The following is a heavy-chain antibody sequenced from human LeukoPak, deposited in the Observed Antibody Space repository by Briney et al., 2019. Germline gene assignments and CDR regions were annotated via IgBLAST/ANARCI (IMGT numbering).Heavy chain of an antibody. V-gene: IGHV4-39*07. D-gene: IGHD3-9*01. J-gene: IGHJ3*02. Sequence: SETLSLTCAVSGASVSGSNYYWGWIRQPPGKGLEWIGNIYSSGSTYYNPSLKSRVTISVDTSKNQFSLKLSSVTAADTAVYYCARRMYYDILTGYQTLEAFDIWGQGTMVTVSS. CDR2: IYSSGST. CDR1: GASVSGSNYY. CDR3: ARRMYYDILTGYQTLEAFDI.